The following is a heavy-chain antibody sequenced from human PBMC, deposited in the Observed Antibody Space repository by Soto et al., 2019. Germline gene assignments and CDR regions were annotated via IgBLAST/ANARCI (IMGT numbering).Heavy chain of an antibody. J-gene: IGHJ4*02. CDR2: IYHSGST. CDR1: GYSISSGYY. V-gene: IGHV4-38-2*02. CDR3: ARDLRHYDSSGYIDY. Sequence: QVQLQESGPGLVKPSETLSLTCAVSGYSISSGYYWGWIRQPPGKGLEWIGSIYHSGSTYYNPSLKSRVTISVDTSKNQFSLKLSSVTAADTAVYYCARDLRHYDSSGYIDYWGQGTLVTVSS. D-gene: IGHD3-22*01.